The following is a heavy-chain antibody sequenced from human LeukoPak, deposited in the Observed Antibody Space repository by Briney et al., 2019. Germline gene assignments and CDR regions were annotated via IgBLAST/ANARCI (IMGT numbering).Heavy chain of an antibody. Sequence: SETLSLTCIVSGGSISTTNYYWGWIRQPPGKGLEWIGTIYYTGSTNYNPSLKSRITVSVDTSKNQFSLKLSSVTAADTAVYYCARGSGGYHYDHWGQGTLVTVSS. CDR3: ARGSGGYHYDH. CDR1: GGSISTTNYY. CDR2: IYYTGST. J-gene: IGHJ5*02. V-gene: IGHV4-39*01. D-gene: IGHD3-22*01.